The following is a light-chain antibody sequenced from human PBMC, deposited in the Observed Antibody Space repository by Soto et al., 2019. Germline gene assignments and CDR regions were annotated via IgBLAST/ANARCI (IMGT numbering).Light chain of an antibody. V-gene: IGKV3-20*01. CDR3: QHYGSSSYT. J-gene: IGKJ2*01. Sequence: EIVLTQSPGTLSMSPGERATLSCRASQSVSSSLAWYQQKAGQAPRLLMYEASSRATGIADRFSGSGSGTAFTLTISRLEPEDFAVYYCQHYGSSSYTFGQGTKVEIK. CDR1: QSVSSS. CDR2: EAS.